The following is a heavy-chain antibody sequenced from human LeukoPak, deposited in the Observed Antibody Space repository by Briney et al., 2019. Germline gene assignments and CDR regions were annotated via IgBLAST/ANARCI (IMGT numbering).Heavy chain of an antibody. V-gene: IGHV3-23*01. CDR3: AKGPRYSED. J-gene: IGHJ4*02. Sequence: GGSLRLSCAASGYTFRTYTMRWVRQAPGKGLEWVSAISGSGGNTYYLDSVKGRFTISRDNSKNTLYLQMNSLRADDTAVYYCAKGPRYSEDWGQGTLVIVSS. D-gene: IGHD3-9*01. CDR2: ISGSGGNT. CDR1: GYTFRTYT.